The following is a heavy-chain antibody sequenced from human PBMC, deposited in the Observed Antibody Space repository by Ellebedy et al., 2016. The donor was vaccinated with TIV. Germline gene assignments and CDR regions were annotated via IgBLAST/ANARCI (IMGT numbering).Heavy chain of an antibody. Sequence: PGGSLRLSCAASGFTFSSYTMHWVRQAPGKGLEWVSAIRGSGGSTYYADPVKGRFTISRDNSKNTVYLQMNSLRAADTAVYYCARDLGSGWDLVYAFDAWGQGTMVTVSS. CDR3: ARDLGSGWDLVYAFDA. CDR1: GFTFSSYT. J-gene: IGHJ3*01. D-gene: IGHD6-19*01. CDR2: IRGSGGST. V-gene: IGHV3-23*01.